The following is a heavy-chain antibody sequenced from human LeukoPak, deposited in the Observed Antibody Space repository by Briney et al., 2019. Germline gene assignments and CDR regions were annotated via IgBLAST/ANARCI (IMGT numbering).Heavy chain of an antibody. CDR3: ARAYYDFWSGYLGFFDY. CDR1: GFTLSSYS. V-gene: IGHV3-21*01. Sequence: GGSLRLSCAASGFTLSSYSMNWVRQAPGKGLEWVSSISNSSSYRYYADSVKGRFTISRDKAKNSLYLQMNSLRAEDTAVYYCARAYYDFWSGYLGFFDYWGQGTLVTVSS. CDR2: ISNSSSYR. D-gene: IGHD3-3*01. J-gene: IGHJ4*02.